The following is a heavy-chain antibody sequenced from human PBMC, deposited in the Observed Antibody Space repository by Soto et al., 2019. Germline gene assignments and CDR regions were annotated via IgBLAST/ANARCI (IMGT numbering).Heavy chain of an antibody. CDR3: AKDRNEYYYDSSGSVWFDP. Sequence: GGSLRLSCAASGFTFSSYGMHWVRQAPGKGLEWVAVISYDGSNKYYADSVKGRFTISRDNSKNTLYLQMNSLRAEDTAVYYCAKDRNEYYYDSSGSVWFDPWGPGNPGHRLL. CDR2: ISYDGSNK. D-gene: IGHD3-22*01. J-gene: IGHJ5*02. V-gene: IGHV3-30*18. CDR1: GFTFSSYG.